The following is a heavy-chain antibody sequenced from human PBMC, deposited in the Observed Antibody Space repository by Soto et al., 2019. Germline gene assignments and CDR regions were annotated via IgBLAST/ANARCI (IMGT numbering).Heavy chain of an antibody. Sequence: SVKVSCKASGGTFSSYAISWVRQAPGQGLEWMGGIIPIFGTANYAQKFQGRVTITADESTSTAYMELSSLRSEDTAVYYCASVGAARLYYYGMDVWGQGTTVTVSS. CDR1: GGTFSSYA. CDR2: IIPIFGTA. V-gene: IGHV1-69*13. CDR3: ASVGAARLYYYGMDV. D-gene: IGHD6-6*01. J-gene: IGHJ6*02.